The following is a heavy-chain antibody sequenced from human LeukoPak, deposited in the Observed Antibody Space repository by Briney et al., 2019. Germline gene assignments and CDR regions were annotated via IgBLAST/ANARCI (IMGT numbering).Heavy chain of an antibody. V-gene: IGHV4-39*07. Sequence: SETLSLTCTVSGGSISSSSYYWGWIRQPPGKGLEWIGSIYYSGSTYYNPSLKSRVTISVDTSKNQFSLKLSSVTAADTAVYYCARGLTGTTLTFDYWGQGTLVTVSS. CDR3: ARGLTGTTLTFDY. CDR2: IYYSGST. J-gene: IGHJ4*02. D-gene: IGHD1-7*01. CDR1: GGSISSSSYY.